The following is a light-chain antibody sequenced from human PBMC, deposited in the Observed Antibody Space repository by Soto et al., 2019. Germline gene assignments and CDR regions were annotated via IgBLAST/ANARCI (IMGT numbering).Light chain of an antibody. CDR1: QSISSW. J-gene: IGKJ5*01. CDR3: QQSYSIPPIT. Sequence: DTQVTQSRSTLSASVGDRFTITCRDSQSISSWLAWYQKKPGKAPKLLIYKASSLESGVPSRFSGSGSGTEFTLTIRSLQPDDFATYYCQQSYSIPPITFGQGTRREIK. CDR2: KAS. V-gene: IGKV1-5*03.